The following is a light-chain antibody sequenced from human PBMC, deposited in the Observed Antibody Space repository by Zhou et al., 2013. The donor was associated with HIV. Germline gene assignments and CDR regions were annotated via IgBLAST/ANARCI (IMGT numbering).Light chain of an antibody. CDR2: GAS. CDR3: QQRSNWPPVT. Sequence: EIVLTQSPGTLSLSPGERATLSCRASQSVSSTYLAWYQQKPGQAPRLLIYGASSRATGIPDRFSGSGSGTDFTLTISSLEPEDSAVYYCQQRSNWPPVTFGGGTKVEIK. J-gene: IGKJ4*01. CDR1: QSVSSTY. V-gene: IGKV3D-20*02.